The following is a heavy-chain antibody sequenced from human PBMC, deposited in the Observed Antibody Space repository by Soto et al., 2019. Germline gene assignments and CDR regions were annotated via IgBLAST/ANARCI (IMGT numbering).Heavy chain of an antibody. Sequence: QVQLVQSGAGVKKPGASVKVSFKASGYTFTSYAIHRVRQAPGQRVQWMGWSNAGNGNTKYSQKFQGRVNMTRDTSASTAYRELSSLRTEDTAVYYCARELGDQISTLGYCDYWGQGTLVTVSS. CDR2: SNAGNGNT. CDR3: ARELGDQISTLGYCDY. J-gene: IGHJ4*02. CDR1: GYTFTSYA. V-gene: IGHV1-3*01. D-gene: IGHD1-26*01.